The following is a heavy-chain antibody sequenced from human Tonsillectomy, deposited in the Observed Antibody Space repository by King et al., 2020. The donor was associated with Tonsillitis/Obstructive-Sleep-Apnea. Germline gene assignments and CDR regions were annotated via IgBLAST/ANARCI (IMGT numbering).Heavy chain of an antibody. CDR1: GYSFTSYW. V-gene: IGHV5-10-1*03. D-gene: IGHD3-10*01. CDR3: ASAGGYYSGMDV. J-gene: IGHJ6*02. Sequence: VQLVESGAEVKKPGESLRISCKGPGYSFTSYWISWVRQMPGKGLEWMGRIDPSDSYTDYSPSFQGHVTISVDKSISTAYLQWSSLKASDTAMYYCASAGGYYSGMDVWGHGTTVTVSS. CDR2: IDPSDSYT.